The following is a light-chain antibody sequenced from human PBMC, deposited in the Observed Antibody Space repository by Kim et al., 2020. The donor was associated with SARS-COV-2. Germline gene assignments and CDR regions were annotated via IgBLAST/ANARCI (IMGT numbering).Light chain of an antibody. CDR3: NSYAGDNHWV. J-gene: IGLJ2*01. CDR2: KDT. Sequence: QSALTQPPSASGSPGQSVTISCTGTSSDVGAYNSVSWYQQHPGNAPKLVIYKDTKRPSGVHDRFSCSKSGNAASLTVAGLKSEEEADYYCNSYAGDNHWVFGGGTKVTVL. V-gene: IGLV2-8*01. CDR1: SSDVGAYNS.